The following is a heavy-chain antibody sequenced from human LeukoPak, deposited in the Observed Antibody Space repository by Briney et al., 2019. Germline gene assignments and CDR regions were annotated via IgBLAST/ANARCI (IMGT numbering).Heavy chain of an antibody. V-gene: IGHV4-38-2*02. Sequence: PSETLSLTCTVSGGSISNYYWGWIRQPPGKGLEWIGSIYHSGSTYYNPSLKSRVTISVDTSKNQFSLKLSSVTAADTAVYYCARDPRAWVNSSGRYYYYHMDVWGKGTTVTVSS. CDR3: ARDPRAWVNSSGRYYYYHMDV. CDR2: IYHSGST. J-gene: IGHJ6*03. D-gene: IGHD3-22*01. CDR1: GGSISNYY.